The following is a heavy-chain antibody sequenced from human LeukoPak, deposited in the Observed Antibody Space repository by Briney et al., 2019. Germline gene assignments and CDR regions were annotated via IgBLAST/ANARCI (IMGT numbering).Heavy chain of an antibody. CDR2: IYYSGST. D-gene: IGHD3-22*01. V-gene: IGHV4-30-4*01. CDR3: ARGSYYYDSSGYLNWFDP. CDR1: GGSISSGDYY. Sequence: SSETLSLTCTVSGGSISSGDYYWSWIRQPPGKGLEWTGYIYYSGSTYYNPSLKSRVTISVDTSKNQFSLKLSSVTAADTAVYYCARGSYYYDSSGYLNWFDPWGQGTLVTVSS. J-gene: IGHJ5*02.